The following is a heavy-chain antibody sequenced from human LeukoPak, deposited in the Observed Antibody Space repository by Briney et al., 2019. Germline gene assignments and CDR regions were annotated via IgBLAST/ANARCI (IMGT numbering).Heavy chain of an antibody. CDR2: INQDGSER. V-gene: IGHV3-7*01. D-gene: IGHD2-8*01. Sequence: PGGSLRLSCAASGFTFSYYWINWVRQAPGKGLEWAANINQDGSERYHVDSVKGRFTISRDNAKNSLYLQMNSLRAEDTAVYYCARVYCTNGVCHLDYWGQGTLVTVSS. J-gene: IGHJ4*02. CDR1: GFTFSYYW. CDR3: ARVYCTNGVCHLDY.